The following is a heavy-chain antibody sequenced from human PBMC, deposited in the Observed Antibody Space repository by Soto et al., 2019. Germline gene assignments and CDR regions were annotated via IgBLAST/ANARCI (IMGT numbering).Heavy chain of an antibody. V-gene: IGHV3-7*04. J-gene: IGHJ4*02. Sequence: EVHLVESGGGLVQTGGSLRLSCAIFEGTVIRDWMNWVRQAPGKGLEWVAHTNQDGSEKYYVDSVKGRFTISRDNDKNSLYLQMNRLRAEDTAMYYCSGGVGDAFWGQGTLVTVSS. CDR3: SGGVGDAF. CDR2: TNQDGSEK. D-gene: IGHD1-26*01. CDR1: EGTVIRDW.